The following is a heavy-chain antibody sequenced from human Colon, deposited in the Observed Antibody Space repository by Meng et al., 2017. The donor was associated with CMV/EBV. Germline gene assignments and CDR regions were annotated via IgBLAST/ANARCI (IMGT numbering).Heavy chain of an antibody. CDR2: IIPIFGTA. D-gene: IGHD6-13*01. CDR1: GGTFSSYA. CDR3: ARASGVLAAAPDY. Sequence: KASGGTFSSYAISWVGQDPGQGLEWRGGIIPIFGTANYAQKFQGRVTITTDESTSTAYMELSSLRSEDTAVYYCARASGVLAAAPDYWGQGTLVTVSS. V-gene: IGHV1-69*05. J-gene: IGHJ4*02.